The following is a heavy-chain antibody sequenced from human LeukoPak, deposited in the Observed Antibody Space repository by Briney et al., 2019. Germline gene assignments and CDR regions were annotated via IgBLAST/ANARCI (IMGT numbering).Heavy chain of an antibody. Sequence: GGSLRLSCAASGFTFSNYGMNWVRQALGKGLEWVSYISSSSSNIAYADSVKGRFTISRDNVKNSLYLQINSLRVEDTSVYYCARGGAARPDYWGQGTLVTVSS. J-gene: IGHJ4*02. CDR1: GFTFSNYG. CDR2: ISSSSSNI. D-gene: IGHD6-6*01. CDR3: ARGGAARPDY. V-gene: IGHV3-48*04.